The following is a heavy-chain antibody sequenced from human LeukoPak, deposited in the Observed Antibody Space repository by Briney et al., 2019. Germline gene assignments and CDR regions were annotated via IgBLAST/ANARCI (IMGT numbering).Heavy chain of an antibody. Sequence: PGGSLRLSCAASGFTFSGSAMHWVRQASGKGLEWVGRIRSKANSYATAYAASVKGRFTISRDDSKNTAYLQMNSLKTEDTAVYYCTRSGSGYSYGLGYWGLGTLVTVSS. CDR1: GFTFSGSA. V-gene: IGHV3-73*01. CDR2: IRSKANSYAT. D-gene: IGHD5-18*01. J-gene: IGHJ4*02. CDR3: TRSGSGYSYGLGY.